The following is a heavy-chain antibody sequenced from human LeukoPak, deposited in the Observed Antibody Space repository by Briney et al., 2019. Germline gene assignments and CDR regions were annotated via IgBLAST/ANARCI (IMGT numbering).Heavy chain of an antibody. J-gene: IGHJ4*02. CDR2: INHSGST. CDR1: GGSFSGYY. Sequence: PSETLSLTCAVYGGSFSGYYWSWIRQPPGKGLEWIGEINHSGSTNYNPSLKSRVTISVDTSKNQFSLKLSSVTAADTAVYYCARLSARYDPRDYWGQGTLVTVSS. CDR3: ARLSARYDPRDY. V-gene: IGHV4-34*01. D-gene: IGHD1-1*01.